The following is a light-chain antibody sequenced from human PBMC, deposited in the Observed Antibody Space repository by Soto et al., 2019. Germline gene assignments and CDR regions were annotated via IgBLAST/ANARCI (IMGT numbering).Light chain of an antibody. CDR3: QHYGRSPIT. CDR2: GAS. CDR1: QSVNSR. Sequence: IVLTQSPGTLSLSPGERATLSFMASQSVNSRLAWYQHKPGQAPRLLISGASSRATGIPDRFSGSGSATDFTLTISRLEPEDFALYYCQHYGRSPITFGQGTRLEIK. V-gene: IGKV3-20*01. J-gene: IGKJ5*01.